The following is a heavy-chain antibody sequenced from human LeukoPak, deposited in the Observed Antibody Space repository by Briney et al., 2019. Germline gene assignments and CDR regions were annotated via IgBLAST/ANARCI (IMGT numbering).Heavy chain of an antibody. CDR3: ARHYYDYVWGSYGIDY. Sequence: GESLKISCNSSGYSFTSYWIGWVRQMPGKGLEWMGIIYPGDSDTRYSPSFQGQVTISADKSISTAYLQWSSLKASDTAMYYCARHYYDYVWGSYGIDYWGQGTLVTVSS. CDR1: GYSFTSYW. D-gene: IGHD3-16*01. J-gene: IGHJ4*02. V-gene: IGHV5-51*01. CDR2: IYPGDSDT.